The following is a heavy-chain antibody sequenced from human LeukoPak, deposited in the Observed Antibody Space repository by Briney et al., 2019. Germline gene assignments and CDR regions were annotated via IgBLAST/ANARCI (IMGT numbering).Heavy chain of an antibody. J-gene: IGHJ5*02. D-gene: IGHD2-2*01. CDR3: ARDCSSTSCHTADNWFDP. V-gene: IGHV3-11*06. Sequence: GGSLRLSCAASGFTFSNYYMNWIRQAPGKGLEWVSYISSSSSYTNYADSVKGRFTISRDNAKNSLYLQMNSLRAEDTAVYYCARDCSSTSCHTADNWFDPWGQGTLVTVSS. CDR1: GFTFSNYY. CDR2: ISSSSSYT.